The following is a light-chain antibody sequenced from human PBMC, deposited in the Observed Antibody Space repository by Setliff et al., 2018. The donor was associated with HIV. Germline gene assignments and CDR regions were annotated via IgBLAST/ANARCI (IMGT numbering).Light chain of an antibody. Sequence: QSALTQPASVSGSPGQSITISCTGTSGDVGGYNYVSWYQQRPGKVPKLMIYDVRNRPSGVSNRFSGSKSGNTASLTISGLQAEDEADYYCSSYTSSSTLVVFGGGTKSPS. V-gene: IGLV2-14*03. CDR2: DVR. CDR1: SGDVGGYNY. J-gene: IGLJ2*01. CDR3: SSYTSSSTLVV.